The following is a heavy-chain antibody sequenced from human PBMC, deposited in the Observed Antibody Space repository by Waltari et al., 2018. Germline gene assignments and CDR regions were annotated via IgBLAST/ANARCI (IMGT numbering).Heavy chain of an antibody. CDR3: ARDHRDFWSGYYDYYYGMDV. Sequence: QVQLVQSGAEVKKPGASVKVSCQASGYTFTGYYMPWVRQAPGHGLEWMGWINPNSGGTNYAQKFQGRVTMTRDTSISTAYMELSRLRSDDTAVYYCARDHRDFWSGYYDYYYGMDVWGQGTTVTVSS. V-gene: IGHV1-2*02. J-gene: IGHJ6*02. CDR1: GYTFTGYY. D-gene: IGHD3-3*01. CDR2: INPNSGGT.